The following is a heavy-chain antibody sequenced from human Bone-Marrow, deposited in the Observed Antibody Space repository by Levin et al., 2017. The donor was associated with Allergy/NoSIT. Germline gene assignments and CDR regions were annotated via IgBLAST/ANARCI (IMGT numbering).Heavy chain of an antibody. J-gene: IGHJ5*02. CDR3: TTSYPSPLNWFDP. Sequence: GESLKISCAASGFTFSNAWMSWVRQAPGKGLEWVGRIKSKTDGGTTDYAAPVKGRFTISRDDSKNTLYLQMNSLKTEDTAVYYCTTSYPSPLNWFDPWGQGTLVTVSS. CDR1: GFTFSNAW. V-gene: IGHV3-15*01. CDR2: IKSKTDGGTT.